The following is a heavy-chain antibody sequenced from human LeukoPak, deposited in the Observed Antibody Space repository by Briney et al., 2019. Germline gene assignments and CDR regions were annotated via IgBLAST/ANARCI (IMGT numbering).Heavy chain of an antibody. CDR2: ILYSGST. Sequence: SETLSLTCTVPGGPISSSNYYWGWIRQPPGKGLEWIGSILYSGSTYYNPSLTSRATTSVDPSNNHFSLNLNSVTASDTAVYYCARERPGATPRDYYYMDVWGKGTTVTVSS. D-gene: IGHD1-26*01. CDR3: ARERPGATPRDYYYMDV. J-gene: IGHJ6*03. CDR1: GGPISSSNYY. V-gene: IGHV4-39*07.